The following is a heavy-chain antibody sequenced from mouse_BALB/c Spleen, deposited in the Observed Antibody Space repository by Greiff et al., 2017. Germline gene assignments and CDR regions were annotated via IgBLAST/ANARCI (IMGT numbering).Heavy chain of an antibody. CDR1: GYTFTDYN. CDR3: ARGDRYDDGYYFDD. Sequence: VQLQQSGPELVKPGASVKIPCKASGYTFTDYNMDWVKQSHGKSLEWIGDINPNNGGTIYNQKFKGKATLTVDKSSSTAYMELRSLTSEDTAVYYCARGDRYDDGYYFDDWGQGTTLTVSS. J-gene: IGHJ2*01. V-gene: IGHV1-18*01. CDR2: INPNNGGT. D-gene: IGHD2-14*01.